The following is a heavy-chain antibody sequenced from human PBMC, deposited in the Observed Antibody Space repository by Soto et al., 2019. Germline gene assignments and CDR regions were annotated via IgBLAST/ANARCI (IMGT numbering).Heavy chain of an antibody. CDR1: GYTFTRSG. J-gene: IGHJ6*02. D-gene: IGHD3-16*01. Sequence: QVKLVQSGAEVKKPGASVKVSCKASGYTFTRSGISWMRQAPGQGLEWMGWINGYNGNTNYAQKFQGRITMTTDTPTSTAYMELRSLRSDDTAVYYCARMGDVPYYYYGMDVWGQGTTDIVSS. CDR3: ARMGDVPYYYYGMDV. CDR2: INGYNGNT. V-gene: IGHV1-18*01.